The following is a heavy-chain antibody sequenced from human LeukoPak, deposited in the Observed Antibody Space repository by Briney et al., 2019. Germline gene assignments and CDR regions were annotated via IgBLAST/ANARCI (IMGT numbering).Heavy chain of an antibody. D-gene: IGHD3-22*01. CDR1: GSTFSSYA. Sequence: GGSLRLSCAASGSTFSSYAMHWVRQAPGKGLEWVAVISYDGSNKYYADSVKGRFTISRDNSKSTLYLQMNSLRAEDTAVYYCARGYDSSGYYYAYYFDYWGQGTLVTVSS. J-gene: IGHJ4*02. CDR2: ISYDGSNK. CDR3: ARGYDSSGYYYAYYFDY. V-gene: IGHV3-30-3*01.